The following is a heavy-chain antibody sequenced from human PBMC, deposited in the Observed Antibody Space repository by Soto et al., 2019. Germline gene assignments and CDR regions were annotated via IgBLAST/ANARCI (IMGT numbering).Heavy chain of an antibody. CDR3: AGGGVRGVITRTRDYYGMDV. V-gene: IGHV5-51*01. Sequence: GESLKISGKRSGYSFTSYWIGWVRQMPGKGLELMGIIYPGDSDTRYSPSFQGQVTISADKSISTAYLQWSSLKASDTAMYYCAGGGVRGVITRTRDYYGMDVWGQGTTVTVSS. D-gene: IGHD3-10*01. CDR2: IYPGDSDT. CDR1: GYSFTSYW. J-gene: IGHJ6*02.